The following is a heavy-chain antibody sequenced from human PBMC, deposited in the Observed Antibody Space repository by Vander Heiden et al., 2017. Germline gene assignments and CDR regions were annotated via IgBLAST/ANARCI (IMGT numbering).Heavy chain of an antibody. J-gene: IGHJ4*02. D-gene: IGHD5-18*01. CDR3: ARGYSYGHVDS. V-gene: IGHV3-48*02. CDR1: AFTFDNYG. CDR2: ISRSSSDI. Sequence: EAQLVESGGGLVPPGGSLRLSCAASAFTFDNYGMTWVRQAPGKGLECISYISRSSSDIYYADSVKGRFTVSRDNVKESLYLQMNSLRDEDTAVYYCARGYSYGHVDSWGQGTLVTVSS.